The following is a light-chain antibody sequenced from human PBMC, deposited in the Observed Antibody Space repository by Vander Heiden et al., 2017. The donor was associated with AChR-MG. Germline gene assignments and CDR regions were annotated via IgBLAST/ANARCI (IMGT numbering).Light chain of an antibody. CDR2: GKS. V-gene: IGLV3-19*01. J-gene: IGLJ1*01. CDR1: SLSSYD. Sequence: SSELTQDPAVSVALGQTVRITCQGDSLSSYDGSWEQQRPGQAPVIVIDGKSTRRSGVPDRCSGSSSGDTASVTIAGAQAEDEDDYYCKARDSSGNVFGTGTKVTVL. CDR3: KARDSSGNV.